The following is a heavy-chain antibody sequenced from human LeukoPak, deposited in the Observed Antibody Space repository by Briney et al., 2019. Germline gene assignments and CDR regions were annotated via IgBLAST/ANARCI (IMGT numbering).Heavy chain of an antibody. CDR3: ARFTYDDHGKNYYLDY. D-gene: IGHD4-17*01. V-gene: IGHV4-59*08. CDR2: IYYSGST. Sequence: SETLSLTCTVSGGSIRSYYWSWTRQPPGKGLEWIGYIYYSGSTNYNPSLKSRVTISVDTSKNQFSLKLSSVTAADTAVYYCARFTYDDHGKNYYLDYWGQGNLVTVSS. CDR1: GGSIRSYY. J-gene: IGHJ4*02.